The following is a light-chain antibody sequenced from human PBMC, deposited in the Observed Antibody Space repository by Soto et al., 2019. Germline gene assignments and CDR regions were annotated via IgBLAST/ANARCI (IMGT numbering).Light chain of an antibody. J-gene: IGKJ1*01. CDR1: QGISSA. Sequence: HLTHSPRSVPAAFGNRVTITCWASQGISSALAWYQQKPGKAPKLMIFDASTVHSGVPSRFSGSASATESPITSSMLPADYFAYYCRQQYNTPITFGQGTKVDIK. CDR3: QQYNTPIT. V-gene: IGKV1-13*02. CDR2: DAS.